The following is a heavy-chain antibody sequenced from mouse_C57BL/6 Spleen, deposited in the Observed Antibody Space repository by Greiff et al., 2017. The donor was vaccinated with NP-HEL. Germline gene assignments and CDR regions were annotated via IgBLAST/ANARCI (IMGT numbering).Heavy chain of an antibody. CDR3: ANYYSNVYYYAMDY. Sequence: QVQLQQSGPELVKPGASVKISCKASGYAFSSSWMNWVKQRPGKGLEWIGRIYPGDGDTNYNGKFKGKATLTADKSSSTAYMQLSSLTSEDSAVYFCANYYSNVYYYAMDYWGQGTSVTVSS. J-gene: IGHJ4*01. V-gene: IGHV1-82*01. CDR2: IYPGDGDT. CDR1: GYAFSSSW. D-gene: IGHD2-5*01.